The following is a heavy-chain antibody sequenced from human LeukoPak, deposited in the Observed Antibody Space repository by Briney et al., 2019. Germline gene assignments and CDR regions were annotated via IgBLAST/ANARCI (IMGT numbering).Heavy chain of an antibody. J-gene: IGHJ3*02. D-gene: IGHD4-23*01. Sequence: GGSLRLSCAASGFTFSNYAMNLVLQAPGKGLEWVSSISSSGTSTYYADSVKGRFTISRDTSKNSLYLQMNTLRAEDRALYSSAKDSGGNSDAFDIWGQGTVVTVSS. CDR1: GFTFSNYA. CDR3: AKDSGGNSDAFDI. V-gene: IGHV3-23*01. CDR2: ISSSGTST.